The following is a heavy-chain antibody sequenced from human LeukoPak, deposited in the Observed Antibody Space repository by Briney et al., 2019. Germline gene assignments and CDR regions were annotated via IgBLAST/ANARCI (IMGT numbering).Heavy chain of an antibody. D-gene: IGHD4-17*01. CDR1: GYTFNSYY. Sequence: GASVTVSFKASGYTFNSYYMHWVRQAPGQGLEWMGMINPSGGSTSYAQKFQGRVTMTRDTSTSTVYMELSSLRAEDTAVYYCARERPKTVTTYGMDVWGQGTTVTVSS. CDR2: INPSGGST. V-gene: IGHV1-46*02. J-gene: IGHJ6*02. CDR3: ARERPKTVTTYGMDV.